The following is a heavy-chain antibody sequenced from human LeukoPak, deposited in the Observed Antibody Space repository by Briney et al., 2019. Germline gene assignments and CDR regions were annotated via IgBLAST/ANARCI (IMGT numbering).Heavy chain of an antibody. Sequence: GGSLRLSCAASGFTFSSYAMSWVRQAPGKGLEWVSVISGSDSRTYYADSVKGRFTISRDNSKNMLYLQMNSLRAEDTAVCYCAKSGYSYGRFDNWGQGTLVTVSS. D-gene: IGHD5-18*01. CDR2: ISGSDSRT. J-gene: IGHJ4*02. V-gene: IGHV3-23*01. CDR3: AKSGYSYGRFDN. CDR1: GFTFSSYA.